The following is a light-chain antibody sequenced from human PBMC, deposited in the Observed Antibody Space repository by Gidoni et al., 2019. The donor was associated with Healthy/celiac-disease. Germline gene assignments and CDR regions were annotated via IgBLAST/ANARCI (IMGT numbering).Light chain of an antibody. J-gene: IGKJ1*01. CDR2: WAS. CDR1: QSVLYSSNNKNY. CDR3: QKYYSTPWT. V-gene: IGKV4-1*01. Sequence: DIVLTQSPDSLAVSLGERDTINCKSSQSVLYSSNNKNYLAWYQQKTGQPPKLLIYWASTRESGVPDRFSGSGSGTDFTLTISSLQAEDVAVDYCQKYYSTPWTFGQGTKVEIK.